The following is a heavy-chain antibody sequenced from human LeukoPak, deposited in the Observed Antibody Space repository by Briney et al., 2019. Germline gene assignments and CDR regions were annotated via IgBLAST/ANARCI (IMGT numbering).Heavy chain of an antibody. Sequence: GASVKVSCKASGYTFINFAINWGRQAPGQRPEWMGWINAGNGNTKYSQKFQDRVTITRDTSASTAYMELTSLTSEDTAVYYCARGMATIPVGVFDYWGQGTLVTVSS. CDR1: GYTFINFA. CDR2: INAGNGNT. D-gene: IGHD5-24*01. V-gene: IGHV1-3*01. CDR3: ARGMATIPVGVFDY. J-gene: IGHJ4*02.